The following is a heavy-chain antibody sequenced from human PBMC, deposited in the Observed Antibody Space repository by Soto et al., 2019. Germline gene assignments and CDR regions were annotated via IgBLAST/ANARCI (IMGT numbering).Heavy chain of an antibody. J-gene: IGHJ5*02. D-gene: IGHD3-10*01. V-gene: IGHV4-30-4*01. CDR2: IFYSGNT. Sequence: TLSLTCTVSGDSISSGNHYWSWIRQPPGKGLEWIGYIFYSGNTYYNPSLKSRLTMSVDTSKNQFSLKLRSVTAADTAVYYCARTDYGTAYFDTWGQGSMVTVSS. CDR3: ARTDYGTAYFDT. CDR1: GDSISSGNHY.